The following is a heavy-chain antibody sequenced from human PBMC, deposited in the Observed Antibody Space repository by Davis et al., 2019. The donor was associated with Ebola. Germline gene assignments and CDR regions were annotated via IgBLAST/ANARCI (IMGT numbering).Heavy chain of an antibody. CDR2: IYYSGST. V-gene: IGHV4-59*12. CDR3: ARGPDEVDY. Sequence: SETLSLTCTVSGGSISSYYWSWIRQPPGKGLEWIGYIYYSGSTNYNPSLKSRVTISVDTSKNQFSLKLSSVTAADTAVYYCARGPDEVDYWGQGTLVTVSS. CDR1: GGSISSYY. J-gene: IGHJ4*02.